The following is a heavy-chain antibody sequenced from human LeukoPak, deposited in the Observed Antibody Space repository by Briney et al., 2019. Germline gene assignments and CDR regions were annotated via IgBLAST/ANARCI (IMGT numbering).Heavy chain of an antibody. J-gene: IGHJ4*02. CDR1: GYTLTELS. Sequence: ASVKVSCKVSGYTLTELSMHWVRQAPGKGLEWMGGFDPEDGETIYAQKFQGRVTMTEDTSTDTAYMELSSLRSEDTAVYYCATVLVGLGYTAIAFDYWGKGTLVTVSS. CDR2: FDPEDGET. CDR3: ATVLVGLGYTAIAFDY. D-gene: IGHD5-18*01. V-gene: IGHV1-24*01.